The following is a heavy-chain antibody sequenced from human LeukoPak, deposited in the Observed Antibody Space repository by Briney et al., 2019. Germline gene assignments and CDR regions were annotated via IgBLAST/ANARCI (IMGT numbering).Heavy chain of an antibody. D-gene: IGHD3-10*01. CDR3: ATGNMVRGVTIGAVFDY. J-gene: IGHJ4*02. Sequence: ASVKVSCKVSGYTLTELSMHWVRQAPGKGLEWMGGFDPEDGETIYAQKFQGRVTMTEDTSTDTAYMELSSLRSEDTAVYYCATGNMVRGVTIGAVFDYWGQGTLVTVSS. V-gene: IGHV1-24*01. CDR1: GYTLTELS. CDR2: FDPEDGET.